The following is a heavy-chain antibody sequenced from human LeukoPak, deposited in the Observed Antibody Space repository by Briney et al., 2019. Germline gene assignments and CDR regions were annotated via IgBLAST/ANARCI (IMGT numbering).Heavy chain of an antibody. J-gene: IGHJ5*02. CDR2: INHSGST. D-gene: IGHD2-2*01. Sequence: PSETLSLTCAVYGGSFSGYYWSWIRQPPGKGLEWIGEINHSGSTNYNPSLKCRVTISVDTSKNQFSLKLSSVTAADTAVYYCASRIVVVPAANRGWFDPWGQGTLVTVSS. CDR3: ASRIVVVPAANRGWFDP. CDR1: GGSFSGYY. V-gene: IGHV4-34*01.